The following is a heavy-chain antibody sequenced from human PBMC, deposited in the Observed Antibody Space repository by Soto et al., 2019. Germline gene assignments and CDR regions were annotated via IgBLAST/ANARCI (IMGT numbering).Heavy chain of an antibody. J-gene: IGHJ5*02. D-gene: IGHD1-7*01. Sequence: QVQLVESGGGLVKPGGSLRLSCAASGFTFSDYYMSWIRQAPGKGLEWVSYISSSGSTIYYADSVKGRFTISRDNAKNSLYLQKNRLRAEDTAVYYCARARRKKDWNYVGWFDPWGQGTLVTVSS. CDR3: ARARRKKDWNYVGWFDP. CDR2: ISSSGSTI. V-gene: IGHV3-11*01. CDR1: GFTFSDYY.